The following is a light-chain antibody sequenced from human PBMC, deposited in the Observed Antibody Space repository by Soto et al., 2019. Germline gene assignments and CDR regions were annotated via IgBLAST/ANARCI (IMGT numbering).Light chain of an antibody. J-gene: IGLJ2*01. CDR1: SSDVGDYNY. V-gene: IGLV2-14*01. CDR2: DVR. Sequence: QSVLTQPASVSGSPGQSITISCTGLSSDVGDYNYVSWYQQYPGKAPKLMIYDVRYRPSWVSNRFSGSKSGNTASLTISGLQAEDEADYYCSSYTSIDTVVFGGGTKVTVL. CDR3: SSYTSIDTVV.